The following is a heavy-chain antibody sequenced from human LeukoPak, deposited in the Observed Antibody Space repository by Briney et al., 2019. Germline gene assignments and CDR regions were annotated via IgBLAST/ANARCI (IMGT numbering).Heavy chain of an antibody. V-gene: IGHV5-51*01. CDR1: GYSFTTYW. Sequence: GESLKISCKGSGYSFTTYWIGWVRQMPGKGLEWMGNIYPGDSDTRYSPSFQGQVTISADKSITTAYLQWSSLRASDTAIYYCARRWYDSSGYSRHFDYWGQGTLVTVPS. CDR2: IYPGDSDT. D-gene: IGHD3-22*01. J-gene: IGHJ4*02. CDR3: ARRWYDSSGYSRHFDY.